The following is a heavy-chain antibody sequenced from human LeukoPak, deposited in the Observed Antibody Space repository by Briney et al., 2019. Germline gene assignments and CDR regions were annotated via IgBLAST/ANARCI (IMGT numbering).Heavy chain of an antibody. D-gene: IGHD3-10*01. V-gene: IGHV3-30*02. J-gene: IGHJ4*02. CDR1: GFTFSSYG. CDR2: IRYDGSNK. CDR3: AKDRLQYYYGSGSYLFR. Sequence: QPGGSLRLSCAASGFTFSSYGMHWVRQAPGKGLEWVAFIRYDGSNKYYADSVKGRFTISRDNSKNTLYLQMNSLRAEDTAVYYCAKDRLQYYYGSGSYLFRWGQGTLVTVSS.